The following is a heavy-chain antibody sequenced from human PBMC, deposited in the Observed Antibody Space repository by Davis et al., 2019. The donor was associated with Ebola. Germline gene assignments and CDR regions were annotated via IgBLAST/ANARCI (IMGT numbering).Heavy chain of an antibody. V-gene: IGHV1-69*06. CDR3: ASPWGGSGWFGY. J-gene: IGHJ4*02. CDR2: IIPIFGTA. Sequence: SVKVSCKTSGGTFSSYAISWVRQAPGQGLEWMGGIIPIFGTANYAQKFQGRVTITADKSTSTAYMELSSLRSEDTAVYYCASPWGGSGWFGYWGQGTLVTVSS. CDR1: GGTFSSYA. D-gene: IGHD6-19*01.